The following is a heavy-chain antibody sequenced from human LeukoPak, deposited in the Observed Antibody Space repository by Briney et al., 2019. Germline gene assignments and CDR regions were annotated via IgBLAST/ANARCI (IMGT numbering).Heavy chain of an antibody. Sequence: SETLSLTCTVSGGSISSGDHYWSWIRQPPGKGLEWIGYIYYSGSTYYNPSLKSRVTISVDTSKNQFSLKLSSVTAADTAVYYCARDEPAAIGYWGQGTLVTVSS. CDR1: GGSISSGDHY. J-gene: IGHJ4*02. D-gene: IGHD2-2*02. CDR3: ARDEPAAIGY. V-gene: IGHV4-30-4*08. CDR2: IYYSGST.